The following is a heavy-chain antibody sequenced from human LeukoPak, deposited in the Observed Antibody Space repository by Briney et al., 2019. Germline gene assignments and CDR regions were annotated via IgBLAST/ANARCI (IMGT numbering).Heavy chain of an antibody. CDR3: AKSNYFDSGGYYFFDY. CDR2: ISVSGGST. CDR1: GFTFSKYA. V-gene: IGHV3-23*01. D-gene: IGHD3-22*01. J-gene: IGHJ4*02. Sequence: GGSLRLSCAASGFTFSKYAMTWVRQAPGKGLEWVSGISVSGGSTNYADSVKGRFTISRDNSKNTLYLQMNSLRAEDTAVYYCAKSNYFDSGGYYFFDYWGQGTLVTVFS.